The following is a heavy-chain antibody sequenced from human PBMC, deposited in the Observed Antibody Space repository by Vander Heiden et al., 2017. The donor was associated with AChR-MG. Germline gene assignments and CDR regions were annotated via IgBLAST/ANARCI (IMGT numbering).Heavy chain of an antibody. CDR1: GGSFSGSS. Sequence: QVQLQQWGAGLLKPSETLSLTCAVYGGSFSGSSWSWSRQPPGKGLEWIGEINHSGSTNYNPSLKSRVTISVDTSKNQFSLKLSSVTAADTAVYYCARGRGRVRGVILYYYYGMDVWGQGTTVTVSS. J-gene: IGHJ6*02. CDR2: INHSGST. CDR3: ARGRGRVRGVILYYYYGMDV. V-gene: IGHV4-34*01. D-gene: IGHD3-10*01.